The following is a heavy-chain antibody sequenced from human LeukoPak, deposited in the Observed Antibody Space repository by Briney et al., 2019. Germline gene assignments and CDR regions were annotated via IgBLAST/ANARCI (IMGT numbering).Heavy chain of an antibody. CDR1: GGSISSYY. V-gene: IGHV4-59*01. Sequence: KTSETLSLTCTVSGGSISSYYWSWIRQPPGKGLEWIGYIYYSGSTNYNPSLKSRVTISVDTSKNQFSLKLSSVTAADTAVYYCARDKDDILTGSVGAFDIWGQGTMVTVSS. D-gene: IGHD3-9*01. CDR2: IYYSGST. J-gene: IGHJ3*02. CDR3: ARDKDDILTGSVGAFDI.